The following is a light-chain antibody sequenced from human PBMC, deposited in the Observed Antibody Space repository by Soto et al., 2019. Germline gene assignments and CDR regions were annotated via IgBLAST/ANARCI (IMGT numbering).Light chain of an antibody. V-gene: IGKV3-15*01. CDR1: QSVSSN. CDR3: QQYNSCPYT. J-gene: IGKJ2*01. CDR2: GAS. Sequence: EIVMTQSPATLSVSPGERATLSCRASQSVSSNLAWYQQKPGQAPRLLMYGASTRAAGVPDRFSGSGSGTEFTLTISSLQSEDFAVYYCQQYNSCPYTFGQGTKLEIK.